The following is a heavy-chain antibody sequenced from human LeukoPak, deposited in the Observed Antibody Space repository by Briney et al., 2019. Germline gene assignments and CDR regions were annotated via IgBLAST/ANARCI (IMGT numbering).Heavy chain of an antibody. D-gene: IGHD3-22*01. Sequence: GEXXKISCKGSGYSFTSYWIGWVRQMPGKGLEWMGIIYPGESDTRYSPSFQGQVTISADKSISTAYLQWSSLKASDTAMYYCARQPPTYYYDSSGYQWGQGTLVTVSS. CDR2: IYPGESDT. CDR1: GYSFTSYW. V-gene: IGHV5-51*01. J-gene: IGHJ4*02. CDR3: ARQPPTYYYDSSGYQ.